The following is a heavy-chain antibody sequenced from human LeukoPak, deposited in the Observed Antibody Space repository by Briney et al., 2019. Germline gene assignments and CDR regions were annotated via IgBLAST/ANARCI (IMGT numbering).Heavy chain of an antibody. CDR1: GDSVSSSDYY. D-gene: IGHD2-2*02. CDR3: ARRGPYCSSTSCYTSGNYFDY. V-gene: IGHV4-61*05. CDR2: IYYSGRT. J-gene: IGHJ4*02. Sequence: SETLSLTCTVSGDSVSSSDYYWGWIRQPPGKGLEWIGYIYYSGRTNYNPSLKSRVTISVDTSKNQFSLKLSSVTAADTAVYYCARRGPYCSSTSCYTSGNYFDYWGQGTLVTVSS.